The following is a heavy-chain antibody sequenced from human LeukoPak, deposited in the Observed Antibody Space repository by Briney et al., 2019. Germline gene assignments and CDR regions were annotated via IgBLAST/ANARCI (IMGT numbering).Heavy chain of an antibody. J-gene: IGHJ4*02. CDR2: IYYSVTT. Sequence: KPSETLSLTCAVYDGSISGYYWSWIRQPPGKGLEWIGSIYYSVTTYYNPSLKSRVTISVDTSKNQFSLKLNSVTAADTAVYYCARDRLRWPKIDYWGQGTLVTVSS. CDR1: DGSISGYY. V-gene: IGHV4-34*01. D-gene: IGHD4-23*01. CDR3: ARDRLRWPKIDY.